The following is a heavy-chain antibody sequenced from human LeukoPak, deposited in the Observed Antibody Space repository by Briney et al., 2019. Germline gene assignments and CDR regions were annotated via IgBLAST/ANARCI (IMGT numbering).Heavy chain of an antibody. D-gene: IGHD6-13*01. CDR2: INHSGST. CDR1: GGSFSGYY. V-gene: IGHV4-34*01. CDR3: ARGPVYSNSYYYYYYMDV. J-gene: IGHJ6*03. Sequence: SETLSLTCAVYGGSFSGYYWSWIRQPPGKGLEWIGEINHSGSTNYNPSLKSRVTISVDTSKNQFSLKLTSVTAADTAVYYCARGPVYSNSYYYYYYMDVWGKGTTVTVSS.